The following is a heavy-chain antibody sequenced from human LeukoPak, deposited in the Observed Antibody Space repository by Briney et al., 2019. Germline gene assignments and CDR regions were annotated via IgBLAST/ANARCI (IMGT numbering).Heavy chain of an antibody. J-gene: IGHJ4*02. CDR2: ISGSGGST. CDR1: GFTFSSYA. D-gene: IGHD2-2*02. V-gene: IGHV3-23*01. CDR3: ASSSGGYCSSTSCYNAY. Sequence: GGSLRLSCVASGFTFSSYAMSWVRQAPGKGLGWGSTISGSGGSTYYADSVKGRFTISRDNSKNTLYLQMNSLRAEDTAVYYCASSSGGYCSSTSCYNAYWGQGTLVTVSS.